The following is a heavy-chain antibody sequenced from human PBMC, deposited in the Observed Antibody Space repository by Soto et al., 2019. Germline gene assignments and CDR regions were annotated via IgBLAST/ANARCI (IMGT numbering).Heavy chain of an antibody. CDR3: ARCAEAGYSSSWTTPFGY. CDR1: GFTFSSYW. V-gene: IGHV3-7*03. D-gene: IGHD6-13*01. CDR2: IKQDGSEK. J-gene: IGHJ4*02. Sequence: PGGSLRLSCAASGFTFSSYWMSWVRQAPGKGLEWVANIKQDGSEKYYVDSVKGRFTISRDNAKNSLYLQMNSLRAEDTAVYYCARCAEAGYSSSWTTPFGYWGQGTLVTVSS.